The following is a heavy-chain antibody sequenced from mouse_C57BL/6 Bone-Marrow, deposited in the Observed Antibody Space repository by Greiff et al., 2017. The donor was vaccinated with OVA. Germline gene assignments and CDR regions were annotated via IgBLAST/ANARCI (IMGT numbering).Heavy chain of an antibody. Sequence: DVKLQESGGDLVKPGGSLKLSCAASGFTFSSYGMSWVRQTPDKRLEWVATISSGGSYTYYPDSVTGRFSISSDNAKNTLYLHMNSLKSEDTAMYYCARLYYGKGFAYWGQGTLVTVSA. J-gene: IGHJ3*01. CDR1: GFTFSSYG. V-gene: IGHV5-6*02. D-gene: IGHD2-1*01. CDR2: ISSGGSYT. CDR3: ARLYYGKGFAY.